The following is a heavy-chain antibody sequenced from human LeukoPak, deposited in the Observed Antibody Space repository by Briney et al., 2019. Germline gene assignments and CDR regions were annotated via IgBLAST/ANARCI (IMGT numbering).Heavy chain of an antibody. CDR2: IYSGGNT. J-gene: IGHJ5*02. V-gene: IGHV3-66*01. CDR3: ARDRGWFDP. CDR1: RLIVSSNY. Sequence: GGSLRLSCAASRLIVSSNYMAWVRQAPGKGLEWVSVIYSGGNTYYADSVKGRFTISRDNSKNTLYLQMNSLRAEDTAVYYCARDRGWFDPWGLGTLVTVSS.